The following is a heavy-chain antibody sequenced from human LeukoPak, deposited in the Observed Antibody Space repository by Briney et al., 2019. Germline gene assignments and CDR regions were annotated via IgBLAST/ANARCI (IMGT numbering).Heavy chain of an antibody. D-gene: IGHD5-18*01. CDR2: ISGSGSST. CDR1: GFTFSSYA. J-gene: IGHJ4*02. V-gene: IGHV3-23*01. Sequence: PGGSLRLSCAASGFTFSSYAMSWVRQAPGKGLEWVSAISGSGSSTYYADSVKGRFTISKDNSKNTLYLQMNSLRAEDTAVYYCAEEDRGYSYGDFDYWGQGTLVTVSS. CDR3: AEEDRGYSYGDFDY.